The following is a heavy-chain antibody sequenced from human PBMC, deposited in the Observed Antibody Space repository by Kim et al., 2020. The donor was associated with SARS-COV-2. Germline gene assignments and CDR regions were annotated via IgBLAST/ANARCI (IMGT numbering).Heavy chain of an antibody. D-gene: IGHD2-21*01. Sequence: GGSLRLSCAASGFTFSRYGMHWVRQAPGKGLEWVAVISYDGSNKYQADSVKGRFTISRDSSKNTLYLQMNSLRPEDTAVYYCAKGDGIPGHYLYYYGMDVWGQGTTVTVSS. CDR3: AKGDGIPGHYLYYYGMDV. V-gene: IGHV3-30*18. CDR1: GFTFSRYG. J-gene: IGHJ6*02. CDR2: ISYDGSNK.